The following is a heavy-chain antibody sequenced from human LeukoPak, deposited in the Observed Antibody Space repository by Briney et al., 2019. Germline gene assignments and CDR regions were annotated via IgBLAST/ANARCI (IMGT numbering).Heavy chain of an antibody. CDR3: ARPTTVTTSDAFDI. CDR2: IWYDGSKE. J-gene: IGHJ3*02. V-gene: IGHV3-33*01. D-gene: IGHD4-17*01. Sequence: GGSLRLSCAASEFTFSNYGMHWVRQAPGKGLEWVAFIWYDGSKEYYVDSVKGRFTISRDNSKNTLFLQMNSLRAEDTAVYYCARPTTVTTSDAFDIWGQGTMVTVSS. CDR1: EFTFSNYG.